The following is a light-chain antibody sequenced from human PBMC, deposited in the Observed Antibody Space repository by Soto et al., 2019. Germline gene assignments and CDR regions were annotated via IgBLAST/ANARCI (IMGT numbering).Light chain of an antibody. CDR3: QQYNNWPPYT. CDR1: QSVSSN. J-gene: IGKJ2*01. V-gene: IGKV3-15*01. Sequence: EIVMTQSPATLSVSPGERATLSCRASQSVSSNLAWYQQKPGQAPRLLIYGASTRATGIPARFSGSGSWTEFTLTISSQQAEDFAVYYCQQYNNWPPYTFGQGTKLEIK. CDR2: GAS.